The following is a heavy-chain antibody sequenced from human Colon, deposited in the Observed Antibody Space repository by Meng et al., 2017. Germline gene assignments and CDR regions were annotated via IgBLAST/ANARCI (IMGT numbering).Heavy chain of an antibody. Sequence: SVKVSCKSSADTSSSYGIYWMRQAPGQGLEWMGGIIPIFGTTYYSQNFQGNVTITADNSASTTYMEVSSLRSEDTAVYYCARGVRGYSYGSYFDSWGQGTLVTVSS. CDR2: IIPIFGTT. V-gene: IGHV1-69*06. D-gene: IGHD5-18*01. CDR1: ADTSSSYG. CDR3: ARGVRGYSYGSYFDS. J-gene: IGHJ4*02.